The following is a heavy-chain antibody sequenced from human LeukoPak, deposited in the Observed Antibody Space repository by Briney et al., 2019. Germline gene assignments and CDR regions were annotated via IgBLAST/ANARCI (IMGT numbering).Heavy chain of an antibody. CDR1: GYTFTSYD. V-gene: IGHV1-8*03. Sequence: ASVKVSCKASGYTFTSYDINWVRQATGQGLEWMGWMNPNSGNTGYAQKFQGRVTITRNTSISTAYMELSSLRSEDTAVYYCAREKDIVVVPAALLGGPRVDYWGQGTLVTVSS. CDR2: MNPNSGNT. CDR3: AREKDIVVVPAALLGGPRVDY. D-gene: IGHD2-2*01. J-gene: IGHJ4*02.